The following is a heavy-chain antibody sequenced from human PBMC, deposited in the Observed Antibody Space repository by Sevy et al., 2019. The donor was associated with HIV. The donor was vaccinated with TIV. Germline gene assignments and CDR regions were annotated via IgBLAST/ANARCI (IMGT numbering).Heavy chain of an antibody. V-gene: IGHV3-48*03. CDR2: ISSSGSSI. CDR1: GFTFRSYE. Sequence: GGSLRLSCVVSGFTFRSYEMNWVRQAPGKGLEWVSYISSSGSSIYYADSVKGRFTISRDNAKNSLYRQMNSLRAEDTAVYYCAREPRYCSGDSCYSRAFDIWGQGTMVTVSS. J-gene: IGHJ3*02. D-gene: IGHD2-15*01. CDR3: AREPRYCSGDSCYSRAFDI.